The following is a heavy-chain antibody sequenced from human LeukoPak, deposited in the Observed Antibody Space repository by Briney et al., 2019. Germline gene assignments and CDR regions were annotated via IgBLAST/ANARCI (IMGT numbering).Heavy chain of an antibody. CDR2: INSDESST. J-gene: IGHJ1*01. D-gene: IGHD4-17*01. CDR1: GFTFSSYW. V-gene: IGHV3-74*01. Sequence: GGSLRLSCAASGFTFSSYWMHWVRQAPGKGLVWVSRINSDESSTSYADSVKGRFTISRYNAKNTLYLQMSSLRAEDTAVYYCASYGDYLYYWGQGTLVTVSS. CDR3: ASYGDYLYY.